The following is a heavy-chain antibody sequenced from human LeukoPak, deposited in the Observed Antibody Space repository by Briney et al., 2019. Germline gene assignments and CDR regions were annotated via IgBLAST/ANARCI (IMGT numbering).Heavy chain of an antibody. D-gene: IGHD3-22*01. V-gene: IGHV1-24*01. CDR1: GYTLTELS. CDR2: FDPEDGET. Sequence: ASVKVSCKVSGYTLTELSMHWVRQAPGKGLEWMGGFDPEDGETIYAQKFQGRVTMTEDTSTDTAYMELSSLRSEDTAVYYCARDRRSYYDSSGYTPFDYWGQGTLVTVSS. CDR3: ARDRRSYYDSSGYTPFDY. J-gene: IGHJ4*02.